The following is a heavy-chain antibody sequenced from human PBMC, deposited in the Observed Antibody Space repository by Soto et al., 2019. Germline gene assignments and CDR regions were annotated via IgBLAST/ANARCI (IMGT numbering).Heavy chain of an antibody. J-gene: IGHJ4*02. CDR2: ISYDGSNK. CDR1: GFTFSSYG. CDR3: AATLEWLLYSDY. D-gene: IGHD3-3*01. Sequence: GGSLRLSCAASGFTFSSYGMHWVRQAPGKGLEWVAVISYDGSNKYYADSVKGRFTISRDNSKNTLYLQMNSLRAEDTAVYYCAATLEWLLYSDYWGQGTLVTVSS. V-gene: IGHV3-30*03.